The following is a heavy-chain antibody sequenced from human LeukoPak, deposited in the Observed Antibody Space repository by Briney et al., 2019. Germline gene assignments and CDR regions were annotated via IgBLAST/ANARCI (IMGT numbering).Heavy chain of an antibody. CDR3: ARRGIQLWPHDDS. V-gene: IGHV3-48*03. Sequence: PGGSLRLPCTVPGFTFSGYEMNWVRQAPGKGLEWVSYINRSGSTIVYADSVKGRFTISRDNAKNSLYLQMNSLGAEDTAVYYCARRGIQLWPHDDSWGQGTLVTVSS. D-gene: IGHD5-18*01. J-gene: IGHJ4*02. CDR1: GFTFSGYE. CDR2: INRSGSTI.